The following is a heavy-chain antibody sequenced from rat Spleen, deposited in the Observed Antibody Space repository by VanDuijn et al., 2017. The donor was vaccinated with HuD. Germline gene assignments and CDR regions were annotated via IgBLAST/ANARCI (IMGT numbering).Heavy chain of an antibody. CDR1: GFTFSNYD. CDR3: ARHRANQDVMDA. CDR2: ISYDGSST. D-gene: IGHD5-1*01. J-gene: IGHJ4*01. Sequence: EVQLVESGGGLVQPGRSMKLSCAASGFTFSNYDMAWVRQAPKKGREWVATISYDGSSTNYRDSVKGRSTIPRDNAKNTLYLQMESLRSAETATYYCARHRANQDVMDAWGQGASVTVSS. V-gene: IGHV5-7*01.